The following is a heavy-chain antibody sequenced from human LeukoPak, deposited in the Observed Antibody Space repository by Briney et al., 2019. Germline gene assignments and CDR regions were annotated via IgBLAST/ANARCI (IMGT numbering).Heavy chain of an antibody. CDR3: AAAGRVAAAVYYYYYMDV. J-gene: IGHJ6*03. CDR2: ISGSGGST. V-gene: IGHV3-23*01. D-gene: IGHD6-13*01. Sequence: GGTLRLSCAASGFTFSSYGMSWVRQAPGKGLEWVSAISGSGGSTYYADSVKGRFTISRDNSKNTLYLQMNSLRAEDTAVYYCAAAGRVAAAVYYYYYMDVWGKGTTVTISS. CDR1: GFTFSSYG.